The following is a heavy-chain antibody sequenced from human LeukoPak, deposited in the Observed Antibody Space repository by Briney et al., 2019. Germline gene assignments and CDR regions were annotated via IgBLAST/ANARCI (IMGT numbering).Heavy chain of an antibody. CDR1: GLTFTDFY. CDR2: ISSSGTTI. J-gene: IGHJ4*02. Sequence: GGSLRLSCAASGLTFTDFYMSWTRQAPGKGLEWVSYISSSGTTIYYADSVMGRFTICRDNAKNSLYLQMNSLRAEDTAVYYCARALTGFIPGNWGQGTLVTVSS. V-gene: IGHV3-11*01. D-gene: IGHD3-9*01. CDR3: ARALTGFIPGN.